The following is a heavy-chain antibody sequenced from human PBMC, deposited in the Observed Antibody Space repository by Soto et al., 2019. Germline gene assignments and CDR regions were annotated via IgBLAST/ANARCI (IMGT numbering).Heavy chain of an antibody. Sequence: SVKVSCKASGFTFTSSAVQWVRQARGQRLEWIGWIVVGSGNTNYAQKFQERVTITRDMSTSTAYMELSSLRSEDTAVYYCAAGYDSSGYSNYYYYYGMDVWGQGTTVTVSS. CDR3: AAGYDSSGYSNYYYYYGMDV. D-gene: IGHD3-22*01. CDR1: GFTFTSSA. J-gene: IGHJ6*02. CDR2: IVVGSGNT. V-gene: IGHV1-58*01.